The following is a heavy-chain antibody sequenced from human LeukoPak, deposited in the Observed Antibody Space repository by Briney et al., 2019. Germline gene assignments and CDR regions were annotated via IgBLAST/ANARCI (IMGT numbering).Heavy chain of an antibody. Sequence: PSETLSLTCTVSGGSISNYYWSWIRQPPGKGLEWIGFIHSNGGANYNASLNSRATISRDTSRSQVSLKLSSVTAADTAVYYCASRSSIWSGYQDTLYYFDSWGQGTLVTVSS. J-gene: IGHJ4*02. CDR2: IHSNGGA. V-gene: IGHV4-59*01. CDR1: GGSISNYY. CDR3: ASRSSIWSGYQDTLYYFDS. D-gene: IGHD3-3*01.